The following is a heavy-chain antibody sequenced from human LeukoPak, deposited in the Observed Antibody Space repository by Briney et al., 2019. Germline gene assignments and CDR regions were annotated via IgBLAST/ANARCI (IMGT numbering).Heavy chain of an antibody. V-gene: IGHV4-39*07. D-gene: IGHD1-26*01. J-gene: IGHJ4*02. CDR2: IYYSGST. CDR3: ARGPEWELHFDY. Sequence: SETLSLTCTVSGGSISSYYWSWIRQPPGKGLEWIGSIYYSGSTYYNPSLKSRVTISVDTSKNQFSLKLSSVTAADTAVYYCARGPEWELHFDYWGQGTLVTVSS. CDR1: GGSISSYY.